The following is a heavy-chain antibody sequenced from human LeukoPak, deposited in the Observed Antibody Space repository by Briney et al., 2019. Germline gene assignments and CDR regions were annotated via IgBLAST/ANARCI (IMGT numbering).Heavy chain of an antibody. CDR1: GGSISSYY. V-gene: IGHV4-59*08. Sequence: SETLSLTCTVSGGSISSYYWSWIRQPPGKGLEWIGYIYYSGSTNYNPSLKSRVTISVDTSKNQFSLKLSSVTAADTAVYYCARRFEQWFDPWGQGTLVTVSS. D-gene: IGHD3-3*01. CDR2: IYYSGST. J-gene: IGHJ5*02. CDR3: ARRFEQWFDP.